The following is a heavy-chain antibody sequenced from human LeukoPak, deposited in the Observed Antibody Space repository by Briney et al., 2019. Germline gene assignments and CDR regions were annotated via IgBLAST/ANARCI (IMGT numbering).Heavy chain of an antibody. CDR1: GFTFSNAW. D-gene: IGHD6-19*01. CDR3: TTLRSGAGWYPYYSDH. V-gene: IGHV3-15*01. Sequence: GGSLRLSCAASGFTFSNAWMSWVRQAPGKGLEWVGRIKSKTDGGTTDYAAPVKGRFTISRDDSRNTVYLQMNSLKTGDTAVFYCTTLRSGAGWYPYYSDHWGQGALVTVSS. CDR2: IKSKTDGGTT. J-gene: IGHJ4*02.